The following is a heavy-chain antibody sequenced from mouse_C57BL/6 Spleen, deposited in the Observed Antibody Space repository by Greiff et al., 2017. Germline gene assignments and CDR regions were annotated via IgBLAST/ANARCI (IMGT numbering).Heavy chain of an antibody. J-gene: IGHJ3*01. D-gene: IGHD4-1*02. V-gene: IGHV1-80*01. Sequence: VKLQESGAELVKPGASVKISCKASGYAFSSYWMNWVKQRPGKGLEWIGQIYPGDGDTNYNGKFKGKATLTADKSSSTAYMQLSSLTSEDSAVYFCARSPTGTSWFAYWGQGTLVTVSA. CDR3: ARSPTGTSWFAY. CDR1: GYAFSSYW. CDR2: IYPGDGDT.